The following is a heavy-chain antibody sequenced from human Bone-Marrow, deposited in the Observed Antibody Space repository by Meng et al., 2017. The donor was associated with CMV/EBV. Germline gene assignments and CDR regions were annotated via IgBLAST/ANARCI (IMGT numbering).Heavy chain of an antibody. CDR2: INHSGST. Sequence: SETLSLTCAVYGGSFSGYYWSWIRQPPGKGLEWIGEINHSGSTNYNPSLKSRVTISVDTSKNQFSLKLSSVTAADTAVYYCARVDTGGTYGSGSDNWFDPWGQGTLVTVSS. CDR3: ARVDTGGTYGSGSDNWFDP. D-gene: IGHD3-10*01. V-gene: IGHV4-34*01. CDR1: GGSFSGYY. J-gene: IGHJ5*02.